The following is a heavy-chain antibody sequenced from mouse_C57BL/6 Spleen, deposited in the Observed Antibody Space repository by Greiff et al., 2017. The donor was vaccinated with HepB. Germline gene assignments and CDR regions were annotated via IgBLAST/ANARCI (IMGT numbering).Heavy chain of an antibody. J-gene: IGHJ3*01. CDR2: IDPEDGET. V-gene: IGHV14-2*01. Sequence: EVQLVESGAELVKPGASVKLSCTASGFNFNDYYMHWVKQRPEQGLEWIGRIDPEDGETKYAPKFKGKATITADTSSNTAYLQLSSLTSEVTALYYCARSDDDYGGFAYWGQGTLVTVSA. CDR3: ARSDDDYGGFAY. D-gene: IGHD2-13*01. CDR1: GFNFNDYY.